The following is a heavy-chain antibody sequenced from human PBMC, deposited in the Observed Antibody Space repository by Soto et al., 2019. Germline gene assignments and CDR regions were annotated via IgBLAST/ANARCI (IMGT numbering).Heavy chain of an antibody. D-gene: IGHD4-17*01. J-gene: IGHJ4*02. CDR1: GGSISSYY. V-gene: IGHV4-59*01. Sequence: SETLSLTCTVSGGSISSYYWSWIRQPPGKGLEWIGYIYYSGSTNYNPSLKSRVTISVDTSKNQFSLKLSSVTAADTAVYYCARGDYGDQYYFDYWGQGTLVTVS. CDR2: IYYSGST. CDR3: ARGDYGDQYYFDY.